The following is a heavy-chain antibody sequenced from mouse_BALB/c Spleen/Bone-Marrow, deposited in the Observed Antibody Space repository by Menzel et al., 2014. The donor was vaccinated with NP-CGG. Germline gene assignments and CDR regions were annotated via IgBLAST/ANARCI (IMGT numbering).Heavy chain of an antibody. Sequence: EVQVVESGAELVKPGASVKLSCTASGFNFKDTYMHWVKPRPEQGLEWIGSIDPANGNTKYDQKFQGRATITTDTSSNTACLQLSSLTSEDTAVYYCARCHCYDSYAMDYWGQGTSVTVSS. J-gene: IGHJ4*01. D-gene: IGHD1-2*01. CDR3: ARCHCYDSYAMDY. CDR1: GFNFKDTY. CDR2: IDPANGNT. V-gene: IGHV14-3*02.